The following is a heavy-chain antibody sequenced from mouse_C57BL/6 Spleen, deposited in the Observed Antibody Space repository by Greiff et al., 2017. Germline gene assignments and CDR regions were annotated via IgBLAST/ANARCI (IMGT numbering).Heavy chain of an antibody. D-gene: IGHD1-1*01. Sequence: QVQLQQSGAELVRPGASVTLSCKASGYTFTDYEMHWVKQTPVHGLEWIGAIDPETGGTAYNQKFKGKAILTADKSSSTAYMELRSLTSEDSAVYYCTGDYYGSLDYWGQGTTLTVSS. V-gene: IGHV1-15*01. CDR1: GYTFTDYE. J-gene: IGHJ2*01. CDR3: TGDYYGSLDY. CDR2: IDPETGGT.